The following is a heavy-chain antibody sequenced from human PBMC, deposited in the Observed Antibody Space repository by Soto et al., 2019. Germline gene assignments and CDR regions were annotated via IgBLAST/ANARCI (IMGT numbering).Heavy chain of an antibody. V-gene: IGHV3-21*01. CDR1: GFTFSIYS. J-gene: IGHJ3*02. CDR3: AREAHFYGRSDVFDI. D-gene: IGHD3-10*02. CDR2: IDSSSNYI. Sequence: EVQLVESGGGLVKPGGSLRLSCAASGFTFSIYSMTWVRQSPGKGLEWVSSIDSSSNYIYYVDSVKGRFTISRDNAENSGHLQMNSLRAEDTAVYYCAREAHFYGRSDVFDIWGQGTMVTVSS.